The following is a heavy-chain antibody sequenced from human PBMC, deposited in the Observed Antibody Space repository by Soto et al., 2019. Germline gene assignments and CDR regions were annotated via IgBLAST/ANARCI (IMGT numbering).Heavy chain of an antibody. Sequence: QVQLVESGGGVVQPGRSLRLSCAASGFTFSSYGMHWVRQAPGKGLEWVAVISYEGSNKYYADSVKGRFTISRDNSKNTLNLQMNSLRAEDTAVYYCAKDRPSGSRPYYYGMDVWGQGTTVTVSS. J-gene: IGHJ6*02. D-gene: IGHD1-26*01. CDR1: GFTFSSYG. CDR3: AKDRPSGSRPYYYGMDV. V-gene: IGHV3-30*18. CDR2: ISYEGSNK.